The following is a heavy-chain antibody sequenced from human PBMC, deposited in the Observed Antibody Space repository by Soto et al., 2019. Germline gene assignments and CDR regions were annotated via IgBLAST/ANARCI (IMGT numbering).Heavy chain of an antibody. D-gene: IGHD2-15*01. CDR2: IYYSGST. CDR3: ARALCSGGNCYPDY. Sequence: SETLSLTCTVAGGSISSSYWSWIRQPPGKGLEWIGYIYYSGSTNYNPSLKSRVTISVDTSKNQFSLKLSSVTAADTAVYYCARALCSGGNCYPDYWGQGTLVTVSS. V-gene: IGHV4-59*12. J-gene: IGHJ4*02. CDR1: GGSISSSY.